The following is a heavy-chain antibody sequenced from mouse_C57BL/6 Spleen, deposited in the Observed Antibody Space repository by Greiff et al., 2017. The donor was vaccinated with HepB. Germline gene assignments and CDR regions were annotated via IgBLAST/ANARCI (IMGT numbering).Heavy chain of an antibody. CDR2: INPGSGGT. V-gene: IGHV1-54*01. CDR3: ARESYYYGSSYVRYFDY. Sequence: QVQLQQSGAELVRPGTSVKVSCKASGYAFTNYLIEWVKQRPGQGLEWIGVINPGSGGTNYNEKFKGKATLTTDKASSTAYMQLSSLTSEDSAVYFCARESYYYGSSYVRYFDYWGQGTTLTVSS. CDR1: GYAFTNYL. D-gene: IGHD1-1*01. J-gene: IGHJ2*01.